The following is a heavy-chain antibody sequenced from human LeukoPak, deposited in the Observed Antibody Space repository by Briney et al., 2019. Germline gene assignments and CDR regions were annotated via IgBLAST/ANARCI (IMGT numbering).Heavy chain of an antibody. V-gene: IGHV4-4*09. CDR1: GGSITGGYY. J-gene: IGHJ6*03. D-gene: IGHD1-26*01. Sequence: SETLSLTCTVSGGSITGGYYWSWIRQPPGKGLEWIGYIYTSGSTNYNPSLKSRVTISVDTSKNQFSLKLSSVTAADTAVYYCARLIGGATRPLDYYYYMDVWGKGTTVTVSS. CDR2: IYTSGST. CDR3: ARLIGGATRPLDYYYYMDV.